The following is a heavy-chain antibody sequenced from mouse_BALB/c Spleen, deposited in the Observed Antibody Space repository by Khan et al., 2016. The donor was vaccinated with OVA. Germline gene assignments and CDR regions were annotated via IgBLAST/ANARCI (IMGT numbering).Heavy chain of an antibody. CDR1: DYSITSGYY. J-gene: IGHJ2*01. V-gene: IGHV3-6*02. CDR3: AIPHRYYGYSFDY. CDR2: ISYDGSN. Sequence: EVQLQESGPGLVKPSQSLSLTCSVTDYSITSGYYWNWIRQFPGHKLEWMGYISYDGSNNYNPSLKNRISITRDPSKNQFFLKLNSVTTEDTATHSGAIPHRYYGYSFDYWGQGTTLTVSS. D-gene: IGHD1-1*01.